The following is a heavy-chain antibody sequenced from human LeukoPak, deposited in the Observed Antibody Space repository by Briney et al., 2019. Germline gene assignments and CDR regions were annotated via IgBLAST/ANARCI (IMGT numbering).Heavy chain of an antibody. V-gene: IGHV4-59*01. CDR1: GGSISSYY. CDR3: AREGSLDSSQHYYYGMDV. Sequence: PSETLSLTCTVSGGSISSYYWSWIRQPPGKGVEWIGYIYYSGSTNYNPSLKSRVTISVDTSKNQFSLKLSSVTAAETAVYYCAREGSLDSSQHYYYGMDVWGQGTTVTVSS. CDR2: IYYSGST. D-gene: IGHD6-13*01. J-gene: IGHJ6*02.